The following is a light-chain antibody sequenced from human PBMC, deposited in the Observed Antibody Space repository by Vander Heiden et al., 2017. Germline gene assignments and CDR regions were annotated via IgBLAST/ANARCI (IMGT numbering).Light chain of an antibody. CDR3: QQSYSDPYN. CDR2: AAS. J-gene: IGKJ2*01. CDR1: ERIDHY. Sequence: IQMTQSPPSLSASVGDRVTITCRASERIDHYLNWYQQKPGKGPELLIYAASNLQSWVPSRFSGSGSGTDFTLTIGSLQPEDFATYYCQQSYSDPYNFGQGTKLE. V-gene: IGKV1-39*01.